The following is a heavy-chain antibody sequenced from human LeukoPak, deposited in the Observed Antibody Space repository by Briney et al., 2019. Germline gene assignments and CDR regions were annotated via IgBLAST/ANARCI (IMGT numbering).Heavy chain of an antibody. CDR2: ITGSDLST. Sequence: GGSLRLSCAASGFTFSNSVMSWVRQAPGTGLEWVSAITGSDLSTYYAVTVKGRFTISRDNSNNTLYLQLNSLRAEDTAVYYCAKEYPGYGSAFDYWGQGILVTVSS. V-gene: IGHV3-23*01. J-gene: IGHJ4*02. CDR3: AKEYPGYGSAFDY. CDR1: GFTFSNSV. D-gene: IGHD6-25*01.